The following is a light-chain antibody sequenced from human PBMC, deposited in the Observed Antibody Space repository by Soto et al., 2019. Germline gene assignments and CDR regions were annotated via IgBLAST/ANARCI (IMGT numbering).Light chain of an antibody. CDR2: GAS. CDR3: QQYGLT. Sequence: EIVLTQSPGTLSLSPGERATLSCRASQSVSSSYLAWYQQKPGQAPRLLIYGASSRATSIPDRFSGSGSGTVVTITISRLEREDFEVYWCQQYGLTFGPVTKVDIK. J-gene: IGKJ3*01. V-gene: IGKV3-20*01. CDR1: QSVSSSY.